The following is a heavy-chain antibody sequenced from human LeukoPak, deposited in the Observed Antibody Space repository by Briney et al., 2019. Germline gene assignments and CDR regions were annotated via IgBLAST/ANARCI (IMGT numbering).Heavy chain of an antibody. CDR3: ARDQSSSWSNYYYMDV. V-gene: IGHV7-4-1*02. CDR2: INTNTGNP. J-gene: IGHJ6*03. CDR1: GYTFTSYD. D-gene: IGHD6-13*01. Sequence: RASVKVSCKASGYTFTSYDINWVRQAPGQGLEWMGWINTNTGNPTYAQGFTGRFVFFLDTSVSTAYLQISSLKAEDTAVYYCARDQSSSWSNYYYMDVWGKGTTVTVSS.